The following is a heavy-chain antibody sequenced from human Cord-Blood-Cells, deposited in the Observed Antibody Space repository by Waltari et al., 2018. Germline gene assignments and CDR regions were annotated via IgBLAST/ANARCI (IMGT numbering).Heavy chain of an antibody. Sequence: QVRLQQSGEGVLKPSELLSLTRAVSGGFFSGYYWTWIRQPTGKGLEWIGEINHSGSTNYNPSLKSRVTISVDTSKNQFSLKLSSVTAADTAVYYCARGGKTAARPYYYYYYMDVWGKGTTVTVSS. D-gene: IGHD6-6*01. V-gene: IGHV4-34*01. J-gene: IGHJ6*03. CDR2: INHSGST. CDR3: ARGGKTAARPYYYYYYMDV. CDR1: GGFFSGYY.